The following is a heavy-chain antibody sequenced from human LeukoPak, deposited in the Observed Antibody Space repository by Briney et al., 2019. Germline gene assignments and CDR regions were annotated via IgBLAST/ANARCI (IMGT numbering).Heavy chain of an antibody. CDR2: MNPINGNT. CDR3: AGGLATTTWTIAMTGLDH. V-gene: IGHV1-8*01. Sequence: ASVKVSCKSSGYTFPSYDINWVRQATGQGLEWMGWMNPINGNTGYAQKFQGRVTMTRDTSISTAYMELSSLSSEDTAVYYCAGGLATTTWTIAMTGLDHWGPGTLVTVSS. J-gene: IGHJ4*02. CDR1: GYTFPSYD. D-gene: IGHD3-9*01.